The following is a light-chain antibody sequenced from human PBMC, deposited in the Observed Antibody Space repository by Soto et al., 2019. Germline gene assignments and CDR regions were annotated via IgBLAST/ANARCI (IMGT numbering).Light chain of an antibody. V-gene: IGLV2-14*01. CDR1: SSDVANYIF. CDR2: EVT. J-gene: IGLJ2*01. Sequence: QSAPTQPASVSGSPGQSITISCTGTSSDVANYIFVSWYQQHPGKAPKLIIYEVTNRPSGVSDRFSGTKSGDTASLTISGLQAEDEAYYYCSSYTSTNTLFGGGTKLTVL. CDR3: SSYTSTNTL.